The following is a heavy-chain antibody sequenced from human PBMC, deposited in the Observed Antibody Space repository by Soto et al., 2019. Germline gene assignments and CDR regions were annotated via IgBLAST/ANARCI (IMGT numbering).Heavy chain of an antibody. V-gene: IGHV6-1*01. CDR2: TYYWSKWYN. D-gene: IGHD6-19*01. Sequence: SQTLSLTCAISGDSVSSNSAAWNWIRRSPSRGLEWLGRTYYWSKWYNEYAVSVKSRIAINPDTSKNQFSLQLNSVTPEDTAVYYCARTSGHFDSWGQGTLVTVSS. J-gene: IGHJ4*02. CDR3: ARTSGHFDS. CDR1: GDSVSSNSAA.